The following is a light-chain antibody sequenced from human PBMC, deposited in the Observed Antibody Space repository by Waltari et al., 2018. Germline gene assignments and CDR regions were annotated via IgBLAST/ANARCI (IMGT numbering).Light chain of an antibody. CDR3: CSYAGSYTWV. CDR2: DDN. V-gene: IGLV2-23*01. CDR1: SSDAGTYNL. J-gene: IGLJ3*02. Sequence: QCALTHPPSLSGSPGKSITISCAATSSDAGTYNLASWYQQYPVKAPKVMIYDDNRRPSGVSDRFSGSKSGNTASLTISGVQAEDEADYYCCSYAGSYTWVFGGGTKLTVL.